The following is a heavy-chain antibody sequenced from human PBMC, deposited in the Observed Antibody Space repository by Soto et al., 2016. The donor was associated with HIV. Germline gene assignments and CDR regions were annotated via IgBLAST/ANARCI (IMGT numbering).Heavy chain of an antibody. J-gene: IGHJ1*01. D-gene: IGHD3-22*01. CDR1: GYTFTGYY. Sequence: QVQLVQSGAEVKKPGASVKVSCKASGYTFTGYYMHWVRQAPGQGLEWMGWINPNSGGTNYAQKFQGRVTMTRDTSISTAYMELSRLRSDDTAVYYCARELYYYDSAGYQGYFQHWGQGTLITVSS. CDR2: INPNSGGT. CDR3: ARELYYYDSAGYQGYFQH. V-gene: IGHV1-2*02.